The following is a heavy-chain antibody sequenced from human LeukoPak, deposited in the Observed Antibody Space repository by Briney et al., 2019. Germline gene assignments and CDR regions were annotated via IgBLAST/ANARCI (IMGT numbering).Heavy chain of an antibody. D-gene: IGHD3-22*01. CDR3: ARDRTDYYDSNAYYPNWFDP. CDR1: GYTFIGYY. Sequence: ASVKVSCKASGYTFIGYYIHWVRQAPGQRLEWVGWINPNSGGIKYAQKFQGRVTMTRDTSVSTAYMELKRLRSDDTAVYYCARDRTDYYDSNAYYPNWFDPWGQGTLVTVSS. J-gene: IGHJ5*02. V-gene: IGHV1-2*02. CDR2: INPNSGGI.